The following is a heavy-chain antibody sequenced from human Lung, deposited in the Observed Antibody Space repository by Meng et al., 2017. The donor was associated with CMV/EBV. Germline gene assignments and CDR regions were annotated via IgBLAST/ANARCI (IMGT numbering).Heavy chain of an antibody. Sequence: LXXAASGFSVNSNFMNWVRQAPGKGLEWVSIIYTGGITYYADSVKGRFTISRDNSKNTVHLQMNNLRPGDTAVYYCARDLRPSGGGMDVWGQGTTVXVSS. D-gene: IGHD2-8*02. CDR1: GFSVNSNF. CDR2: IYTGGIT. J-gene: IGHJ6*02. CDR3: ARDLRPSGGGMDV. V-gene: IGHV3-53*01.